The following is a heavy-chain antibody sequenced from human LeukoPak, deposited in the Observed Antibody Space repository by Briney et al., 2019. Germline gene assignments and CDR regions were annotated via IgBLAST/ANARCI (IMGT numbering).Heavy chain of an antibody. CDR1: GYTFTSYG. J-gene: IGHJ6*03. V-gene: IGHV1-18*01. CDR2: ISAYNGNT. D-gene: IGHD3-22*01. Sequence: ASVKVSCKASGYTFTSYGISWVRQAPGQGLEWMGWISAYNGNTNYAQKLQGRVTMTTDTSTSTAYMELRSLRSDDTAVYYCARDSPRGRAMIVVVTDYYYYMDVWGKGTTVTVSS. CDR3: ARDSPRGRAMIVVVTDYYYYMDV.